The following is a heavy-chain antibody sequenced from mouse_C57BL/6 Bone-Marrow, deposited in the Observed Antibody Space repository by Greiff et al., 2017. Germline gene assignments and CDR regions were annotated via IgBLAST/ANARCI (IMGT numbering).Heavy chain of an antibody. J-gene: IGHJ4*01. CDR3: ARIPTLLPFYYAMDY. V-gene: IGHV2-2*01. CDR1: GFSLTSYG. D-gene: IGHD1-1*01. Sequence: VMLVESGPGLVQPSQSLSITCTVSGFSLTSYGVHWVRQSPGKGLEWLGVIWSGGSTDYNAAFISRLSISKDNSKSQVFFKMNSLQAADTAIYYCARIPTLLPFYYAMDYWGQGTSVTVSS. CDR2: IWSGGST.